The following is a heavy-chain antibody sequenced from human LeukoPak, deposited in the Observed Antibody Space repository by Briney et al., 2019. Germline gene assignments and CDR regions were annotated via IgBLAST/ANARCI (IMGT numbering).Heavy chain of an antibody. CDR3: ARDFGVRSALVKGFDP. J-gene: IGHJ5*02. V-gene: IGHV1-2*02. CDR1: GYTFTGYY. CDR2: INPNSGGT. Sequence: ASVKVSCKASGYTFTGYYMHWVRQAPGQGLEWMGWINPNSGGTNYAQKFQGRVTMTRDTSISTAYMELSRLRSDDTAVYYYARDFGVRSALVKGFDPWGQGTLVTVSS. D-gene: IGHD2-8*01.